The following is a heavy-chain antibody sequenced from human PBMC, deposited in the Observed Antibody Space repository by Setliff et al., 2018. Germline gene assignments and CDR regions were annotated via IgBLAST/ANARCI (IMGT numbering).Heavy chain of an antibody. CDR3: ARDRPDHYEGAFDI. V-gene: IGHV4-4*07. CDR2: IYPSGST. CDR1: GDSFSDYY. Sequence: SETLSLTCAVYGDSFSDYYWSWVWQPAGKGLEWIGRIYPSGSTNYNPSLKSRVTISLDRSKNQFSLELSSVTAADTAVYYCARDRPDHYEGAFDIWGQGTMVTVSS. D-gene: IGHD4-17*01. J-gene: IGHJ3*02.